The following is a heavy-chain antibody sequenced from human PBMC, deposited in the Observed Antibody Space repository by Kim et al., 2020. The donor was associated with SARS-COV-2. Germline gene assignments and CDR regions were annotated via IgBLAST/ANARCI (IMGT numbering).Heavy chain of an antibody. CDR1: GYSFTSYW. CDR3: ARTMSTGIAVAGGAFDY. D-gene: IGHD6-19*01. Sequence: GESLKISCKGSGYSFTSYWIGWVRQMPGKGLEWMGIIYPGDSDTRYSPSFQGQVTISADKSISTAYLQWSSLKASDTAMYYCARTMSTGIAVAGGAFDYWGQGTLVTVSS. CDR2: IYPGDSDT. V-gene: IGHV5-51*01. J-gene: IGHJ4*02.